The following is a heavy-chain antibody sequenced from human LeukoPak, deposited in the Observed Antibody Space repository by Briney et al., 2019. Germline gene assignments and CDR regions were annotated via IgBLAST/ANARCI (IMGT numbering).Heavy chain of an antibody. CDR2: ISAYNGNT. Sequence: ASVKVSCKASGYTFTSYGIRWVRQAPGQGLEWMGWISAYNGNTNYAQKLQGRVTMTTDTSTSTAYMELRSLRSDDTAVYYCARVSVLWFGELLLAADHFDYWGQGTLVTVSS. J-gene: IGHJ4*02. V-gene: IGHV1-18*01. CDR1: GYTFTSYG. D-gene: IGHD3-10*01. CDR3: ARVSVLWFGELLLAADHFDY.